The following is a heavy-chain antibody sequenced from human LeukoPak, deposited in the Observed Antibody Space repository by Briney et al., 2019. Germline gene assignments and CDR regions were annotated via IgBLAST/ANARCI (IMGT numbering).Heavy chain of an antibody. CDR2: IWYDGSNK. V-gene: IGHV3-33*06. CDR1: GFTFSSYG. CDR3: AKVLGYGDYCHFDY. J-gene: IGHJ4*02. Sequence: QPGRSLRLSCAASGFTFSSYGMHWVRQAPGKGLEWVAVIWYDGSNKYYADSVKGRFTISRDNSKNTLYLQMNSLRAEDTAVYYCAKVLGYGDYCHFDYWGQGTLVTVSS. D-gene: IGHD4-17*01.